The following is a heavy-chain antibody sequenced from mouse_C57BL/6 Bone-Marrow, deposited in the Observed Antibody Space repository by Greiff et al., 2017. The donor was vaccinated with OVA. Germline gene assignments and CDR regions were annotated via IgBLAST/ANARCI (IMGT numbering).Heavy chain of an antibody. CDR3: ARVNCYDGGTWFAY. CDR2: IDPSDSYT. Sequence: QVQLQQPGAELVMPGASVKLSCKASGYTFTSYWMHWVKQRPGQGLEWIGEIDPSDSYTNYNQKFKGKSTLTVDKSSSTAYMQLSSLTSEDSAVYYSARVNCYDGGTWFAYWGQGTLVTVTA. D-gene: IGHD2-12*01. V-gene: IGHV1-69*01. J-gene: IGHJ3*01. CDR1: GYTFTSYW.